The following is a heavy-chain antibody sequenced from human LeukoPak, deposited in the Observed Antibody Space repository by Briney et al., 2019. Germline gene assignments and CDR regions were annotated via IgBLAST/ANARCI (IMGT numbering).Heavy chain of an antibody. D-gene: IGHD5-24*01. Sequence: GASVKVSCKASGYTFTGYYMHWVRQAPGQGLEWMGRINPNSGGTNYAQKFQGRVTMTRDTSISTAYMELSRLRSDDTAVYYCARVQGEMATIGTYWGQGTLVTVSS. J-gene: IGHJ4*02. CDR3: ARVQGEMATIGTY. CDR1: GYTFTGYY. V-gene: IGHV1-2*06. CDR2: INPNSGGT.